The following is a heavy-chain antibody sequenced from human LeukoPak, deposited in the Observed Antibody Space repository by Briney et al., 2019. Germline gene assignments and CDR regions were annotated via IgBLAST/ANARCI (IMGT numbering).Heavy chain of an antibody. Sequence: GGSLRLSCAASGFTFSSYSMNWVRQAPGKGLEWVSSISSSSYIYYADSVKGRFTISRDNAKNSLYLQMNSLRAEDTAVYYCARDLSSAVTGDYWGQGTLVTVSS. CDR2: ISSSSYI. CDR3: ARDLSSAVTGDY. CDR1: GFTFSSYS. D-gene: IGHD4-17*01. J-gene: IGHJ4*02. V-gene: IGHV3-21*01.